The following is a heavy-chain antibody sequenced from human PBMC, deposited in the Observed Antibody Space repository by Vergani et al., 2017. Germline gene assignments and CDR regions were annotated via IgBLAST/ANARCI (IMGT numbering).Heavy chain of an antibody. Sequence: QVQLQQWGAGLLKPSETLSLTCAVYGGSFSGYYWSWIRQPPGKGLEWIGEINHSGSTNYNQSLKRRVTISVDTSKNQFSLKLSSVTAADTAVYYCARGPESGSFVGSSSGTTLNYGGQGTLVTVSS. CDR2: INHSGST. CDR3: ARGPESGSFVGSSSGTTLNY. J-gene: IGHJ4*02. V-gene: IGHV4-34*01. D-gene: IGHD1-1*01. CDR1: GGSFSGYY.